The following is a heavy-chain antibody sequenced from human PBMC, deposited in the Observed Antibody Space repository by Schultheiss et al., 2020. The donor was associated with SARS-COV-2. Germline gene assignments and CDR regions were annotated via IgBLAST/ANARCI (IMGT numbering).Heavy chain of an antibody. J-gene: IGHJ3*02. CDR3: ASSGLRGYDAFDI. CDR1: GGSFSGYY. Sequence: SETLSLTCAVYGGSFSGYYWSWIRQPPGKGLEWIGYIYYSGSTNYNPSLKSRVTISVDTSKNQFSLKLSSVTAADTAVYYCASSGLRGYDAFDIWGQGTMVTVSS. D-gene: IGHD4-23*01. V-gene: IGHV4-59*01. CDR2: IYYSGST.